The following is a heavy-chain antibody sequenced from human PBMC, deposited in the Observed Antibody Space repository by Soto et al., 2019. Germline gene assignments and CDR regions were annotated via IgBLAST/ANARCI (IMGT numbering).Heavy chain of an antibody. CDR2: IYYSGST. J-gene: IGHJ6*02. V-gene: IGHV4-59*08. CDR1: GGSISSYY. CDR3: AGGRYSGYEANYYYGMDV. D-gene: IGHD5-12*01. Sequence: SETLSLTCTVSGGSISSYYWSWIRQPPGKGLEWIGYIYYSGSTNYNPSLKSRVTISVDTSKNHFSLKLSSVTAADTAVYYCAGGRYSGYEANYYYGMDVWGQGTTVTVSS.